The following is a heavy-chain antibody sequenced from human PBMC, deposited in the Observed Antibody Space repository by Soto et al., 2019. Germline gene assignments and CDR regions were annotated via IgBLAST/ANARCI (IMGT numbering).Heavy chain of an antibody. J-gene: IGHJ4*02. CDR3: ARDDYWISPY. CDR1: GYTVTDYY. V-gene: IGHV1-2*02. D-gene: IGHD4-17*01. Sequence: QVQLVQSGTEVKKPGASVKVSCKASGYTVTDYYIHWVRQAPGQGLEWMGWIDPKNVGTIYAQKFQDRVTMTRDTSLSTAYMDLSRLTSDDTALYYCARDDYWISPYWGQGTLVTVSS. CDR2: IDPKNVGT.